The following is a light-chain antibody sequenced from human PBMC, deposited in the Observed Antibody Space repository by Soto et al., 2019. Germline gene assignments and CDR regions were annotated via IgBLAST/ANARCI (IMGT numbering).Light chain of an antibody. CDR1: QRISSK. J-gene: IGKJ3*01. Sequence: EIVMTQSPATLSVSPGERATLSCRASQRISSKLAFYHHKPGQAPSLLNYGSSTRATGIPDRCSGSGSGSDSTLTISILQAEYLTVYYCQHYNKWPLTFGPGTKVDI. CDR2: GSS. CDR3: QHYNKWPLT. V-gene: IGKV3D-15*01.